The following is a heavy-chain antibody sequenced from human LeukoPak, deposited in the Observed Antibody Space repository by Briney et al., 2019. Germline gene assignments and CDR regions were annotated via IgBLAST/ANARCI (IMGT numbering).Heavy chain of an antibody. D-gene: IGHD4-17*01. CDR1: GGSISSGDYY. V-gene: IGHV4-30-4*01. CDR2: IYYSGST. J-gene: IGHJ2*01. CDR3: AREGEDYGDSAGYWYFDL. Sequence: PSQTLSLTCTVSGGSISSGDYYWSWLRQPPGKGLEWIGYIYYSGSTYYNPSLKSRVTISVDTSKNQFSLKLSSVTAADTAVYYCAREGEDYGDSAGYWYFDLWGRGTLVTVSS.